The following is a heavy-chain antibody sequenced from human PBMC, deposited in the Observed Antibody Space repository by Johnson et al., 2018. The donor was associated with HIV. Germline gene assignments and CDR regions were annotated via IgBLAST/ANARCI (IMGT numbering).Heavy chain of an antibody. CDR2: ISGSGGST. V-gene: IGHV3-23*04. D-gene: IGHD3-22*01. CDR3: AKDRAEVVVVHDALDM. CDR1: GFTFSRYA. Sequence: MQLVESGGGLVQPGGSLRLSCAASGFTFSRYAMSWVRQAQGKGLEWVSAISGSGGSTYYAASVKGRFTISRDNSKKKLYLQMNSLRPEDTAVYYCAKDRAEVVVVHDALDMWGQGTMVTVSS. J-gene: IGHJ3*02.